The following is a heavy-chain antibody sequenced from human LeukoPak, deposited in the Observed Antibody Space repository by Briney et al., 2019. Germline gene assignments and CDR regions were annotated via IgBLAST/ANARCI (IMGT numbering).Heavy chain of an antibody. D-gene: IGHD6-13*01. V-gene: IGHV1-69*05. CDR1: GYTFTSYG. Sequence: ASVKVSCKASGYTFTSYGISWVRQAPGQGLEWMGVIIPIFGTANYAQKFQGRVTITRDTSASTAYMELSSLRSEDTAVYYCARDWGVAAGISDAFDIWGQGTMVTVSS. J-gene: IGHJ3*02. CDR3: ARDWGVAAGISDAFDI. CDR2: IIPIFGTA.